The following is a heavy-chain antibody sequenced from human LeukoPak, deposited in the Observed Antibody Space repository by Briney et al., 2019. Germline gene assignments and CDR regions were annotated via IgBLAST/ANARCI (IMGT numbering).Heavy chain of an antibody. CDR2: ISYDGSNK. Sequence: GGSLRLSCAASGFTFSSYAMHWVRQAPGKGLEWVAVISYDGSNKYYADSVKGRFTISRDNSKNTLYLQMNSLRAEDTAVYYCARDFYQLPDYWGQGTLVTVSS. D-gene: IGHD2-2*01. V-gene: IGHV3-30-3*01. CDR3: ARDFYQLPDY. CDR1: GFTFSSYA. J-gene: IGHJ4*02.